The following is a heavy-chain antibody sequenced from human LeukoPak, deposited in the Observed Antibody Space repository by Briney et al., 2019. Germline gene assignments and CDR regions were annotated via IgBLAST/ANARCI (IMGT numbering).Heavy chain of an antibody. V-gene: IGHV3-23*01. CDR2: ISDSGGSA. Sequence: GGSLRPSCAASGFTFSSYAMNWVRQAPGKGLEWVSGISDSGGSAYYADSVKGRFTISRDDSKNTLYLQMDSLRAEDTAVYYCAKDGGYYFDSWGQGTLVTVSS. CDR1: GFTFSSYA. J-gene: IGHJ4*02. D-gene: IGHD3-10*01. CDR3: AKDGGYYFDS.